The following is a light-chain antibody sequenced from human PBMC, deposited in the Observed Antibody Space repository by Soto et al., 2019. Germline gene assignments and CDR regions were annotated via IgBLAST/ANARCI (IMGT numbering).Light chain of an antibody. Sequence: QSALTQPPSASGSPGQSVTISCTGTSSDVGGYNYVSWYQQHPGKAPKLMIYEVSKRPSGVPDRFSGSKSGNTASLTVSGLQAEDEADYYCSSYACSNNWGLVFGGGTKLTVL. CDR1: SSDVGGYNY. J-gene: IGLJ2*01. CDR3: SSYACSNNWGLV. V-gene: IGLV2-8*01. CDR2: EVS.